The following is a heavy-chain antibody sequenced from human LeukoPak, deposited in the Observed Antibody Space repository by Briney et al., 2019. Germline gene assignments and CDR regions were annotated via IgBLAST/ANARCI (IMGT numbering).Heavy chain of an antibody. CDR1: GYTFTSYG. V-gene: IGHV1-18*01. CDR3: AREGGKWEPTS. Sequence: GASVKVSCTASGYTFTSYGISWVRQAPGQGREWMGWISAYNGNTNYAQKLQGRVTMTTDHSTSTAYLELRDLRSDDTAVYYCAREGGKWEPTSWGQGTLVTVSS. J-gene: IGHJ4*02. D-gene: IGHD1-26*01. CDR2: ISAYNGNT.